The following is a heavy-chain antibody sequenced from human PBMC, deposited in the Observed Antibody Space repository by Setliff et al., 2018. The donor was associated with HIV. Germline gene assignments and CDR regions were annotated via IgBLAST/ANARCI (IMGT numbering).Heavy chain of an antibody. J-gene: IGHJ4*02. Sequence: ASVKVSCKASGGTFSSYAINWVRQAPGQGLDWMGGIFPNLDIPNYAQKFQGRVTITADESSTTAYMELSGLRSEDTAVYYCARDGLLEAGIRFDYWGQGTLVTVSS. D-gene: IGHD6-19*01. CDR2: IFPNLDIP. V-gene: IGHV1-69*10. CDR3: ARDGLLEAGIRFDY. CDR1: GGTFSSYA.